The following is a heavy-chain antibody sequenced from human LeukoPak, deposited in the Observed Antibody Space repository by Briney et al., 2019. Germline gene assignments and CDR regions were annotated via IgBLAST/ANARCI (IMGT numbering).Heavy chain of an antibody. CDR2: IYYSGST. CDR1: GGSISSSSYY. Sequence: PSETLSLTCTVSGGSISSSSYYWGWIRQPPGKGLEWIGSIYYSGSTYYNPSLKSRVTISVDTSKNQFSLKLSSVTAADTAVYYCAREDSSSWYGLLDYYYYMDVWGKGTTVTVSS. V-gene: IGHV4-39*07. J-gene: IGHJ6*03. CDR3: AREDSSSWYGLLDYYYYMDV. D-gene: IGHD6-13*01.